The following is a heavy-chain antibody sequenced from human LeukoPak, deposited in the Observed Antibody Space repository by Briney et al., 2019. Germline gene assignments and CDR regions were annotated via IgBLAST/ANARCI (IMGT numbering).Heavy chain of an antibody. CDR1: GFTFNNYA. V-gene: IGHV3-23*01. D-gene: IGHD1/OR15-1a*01. Sequence: GGSLRLSCATSGFTFNNYAMSWVRQAPGQGLEWVSTISGSGGSTHYADSVKGRFTISRDNSKNSLSLQLSSLRAEDTAVYYCAVSLTTGGIFDYWGQGTLVTVSS. CDR2: ISGSGGST. CDR3: AVSLTTGGIFDY. J-gene: IGHJ4*02.